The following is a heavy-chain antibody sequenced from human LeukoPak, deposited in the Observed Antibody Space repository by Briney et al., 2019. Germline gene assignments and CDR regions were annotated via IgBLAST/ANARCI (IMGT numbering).Heavy chain of an antibody. J-gene: IGHJ6*04. Sequence: GSLRLSCAASGFTFSSYEMNWVRQAPGKGLEWVSYISSSGSTIYYADSVKGRFTISRDDAKNSLYLQMNSLRAEDTAVYYCAELGITMIGGVWGKGTTVTISS. CDR2: ISSSGSTI. D-gene: IGHD3-10*02. CDR1: GFTFSSYE. V-gene: IGHV3-48*03. CDR3: AELGITMIGGV.